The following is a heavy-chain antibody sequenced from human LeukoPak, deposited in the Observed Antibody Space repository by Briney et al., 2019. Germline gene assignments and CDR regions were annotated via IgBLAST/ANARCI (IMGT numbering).Heavy chain of an antibody. Sequence: SLRLSCAASGFTFDDYAMHWVRQAPGKGLEWVSGISWNSGSMGYADSVKGRFTISRDNAKNSLYLQMNSLRAEDTALYYCAKSALVLMVYADIDYWGQGTLVTVSS. J-gene: IGHJ4*02. CDR2: ISWNSGSM. CDR1: GFTFDDYA. CDR3: AKSALVLMVYADIDY. V-gene: IGHV3-9*01. D-gene: IGHD2-8*01.